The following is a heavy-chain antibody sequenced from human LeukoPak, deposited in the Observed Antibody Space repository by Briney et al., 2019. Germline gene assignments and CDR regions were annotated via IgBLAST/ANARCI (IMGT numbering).Heavy chain of an antibody. V-gene: IGHV4-39*07. J-gene: IGHJ5*02. CDR1: GGSISTTSYF. CDR2: IYYSGTT. D-gene: IGHD6-13*01. Sequence: SETLSLTCTVSGGSISTTSYFWAWIRQPPGEGLEWIGSIYYSGTTYYNSSLKSRVSISVETSKNHFSLKMSSLTAADTAVYYCARVYSSSHNWFDTWGRGTHVTVSS. CDR3: ARVYSSSHNWFDT.